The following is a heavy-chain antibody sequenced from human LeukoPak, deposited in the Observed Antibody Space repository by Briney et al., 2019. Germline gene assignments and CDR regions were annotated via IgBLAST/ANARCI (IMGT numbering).Heavy chain of an antibody. CDR1: GASISTSNYY. J-gene: IGHJ5*02. CDR3: ARDFAVADGQTATWFDP. D-gene: IGHD2-21*01. Sequence: SETLSLTCSVYGASISTSNYYWGWIRQPPGKGLEWIGHIYYGGTSFYTPSLKSRVTISVDTSKNEFSLKLTSVTAADTAVYFCARDFAVADGQTATWFDPWGQGTLVTVSS. CDR2: IYYGGTS. V-gene: IGHV4-39*07.